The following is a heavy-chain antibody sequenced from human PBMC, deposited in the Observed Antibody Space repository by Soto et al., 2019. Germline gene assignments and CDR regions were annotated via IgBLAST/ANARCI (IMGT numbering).Heavy chain of an antibody. CDR2: VYYDGST. CDR1: GGSISSYY. Sequence: QVQLQESGPGLLKPSETLSLTCTVSGGSISSYYWNWIRQPPGKGLEWIGFVYYDGSTKNNPSLNSRASISTDASKNQLSLKLRSVTAADTAVYFCARADQSDLMPYFDYWGQGKLVTVSS. J-gene: IGHJ4*02. CDR3: ARADQSDLMPYFDY. D-gene: IGHD2-2*01. V-gene: IGHV4-59*01.